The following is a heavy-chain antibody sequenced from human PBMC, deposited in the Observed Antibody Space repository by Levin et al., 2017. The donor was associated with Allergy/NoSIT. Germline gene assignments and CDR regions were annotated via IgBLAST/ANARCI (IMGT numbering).Heavy chain of an antibody. Sequence: PGGSLRLSCAASGFTFSSYGMHWVRQAPGKGLEWVAVIWYDGSNKYYADSVKGRFTISRDNSKNTLYLQMNSLRAEDTAVYYCARDIDSSGWPSFDPWGQGTLVTVSS. D-gene: IGHD6-19*01. J-gene: IGHJ5*02. CDR2: IWYDGSNK. V-gene: IGHV3-33*01. CDR1: GFTFSSYG. CDR3: ARDIDSSGWPSFDP.